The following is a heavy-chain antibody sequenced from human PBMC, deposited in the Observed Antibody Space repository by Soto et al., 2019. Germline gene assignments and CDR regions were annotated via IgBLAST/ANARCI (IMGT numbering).Heavy chain of an antibody. D-gene: IGHD5-12*01. CDR1: SGSISSSNY. CDR3: ARVRDGYNYGFDY. Sequence: SETLSLTCAVSSGSISSSNYWTWIRQPPGKGLEWIGEIHHSGSTNYTPSLKSRVTISVDKSKNQFSLKLSSVTAADTAVYYCARVRDGYNYGFDYWGQGTLVTVS. V-gene: IGHV4-4*02. CDR2: IHHSGST. J-gene: IGHJ4*02.